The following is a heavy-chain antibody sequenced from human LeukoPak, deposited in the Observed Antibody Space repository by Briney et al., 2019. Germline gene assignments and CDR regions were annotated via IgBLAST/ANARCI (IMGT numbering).Heavy chain of an antibody. Sequence: SGTLSLTCAVSGGSTSSSNWWSWVRQPPGKGLEWIGEIYHSGITNYNPSLKSRVTISVDKSKNQFSLRLSSVTAADTAVYYCARGPGGYSFWFDPWGQGTLVTVSS. V-gene: IGHV4-4*02. CDR1: GGSTSSSNW. CDR3: ARGPGGYSFWFDP. J-gene: IGHJ5*02. CDR2: IYHSGIT. D-gene: IGHD5-18*01.